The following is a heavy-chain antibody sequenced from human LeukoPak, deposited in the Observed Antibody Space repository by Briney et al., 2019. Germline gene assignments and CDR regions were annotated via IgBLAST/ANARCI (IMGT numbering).Heavy chain of an antibody. CDR2: ISSSSSYI. D-gene: IGHD6-13*01. Sequence: PGGSLRLSCAASGFTVSSNYMSWVRQAPGKGLEWVSSISSSSSYIYYADSVKGRFTISRDNAKNSLYLQMNSLRAEDTAVYYCARDEDSSSWFRYFDYWGQGTLVTVSS. CDR3: ARDEDSSSWFRYFDY. CDR1: GFTVSSNY. V-gene: IGHV3-21*01. J-gene: IGHJ4*02.